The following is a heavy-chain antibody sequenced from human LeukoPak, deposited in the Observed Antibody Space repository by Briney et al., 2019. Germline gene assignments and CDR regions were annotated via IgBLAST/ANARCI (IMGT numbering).Heavy chain of an antibody. Sequence: ASVKVSCKASGYTFTSYYMHWVRQAPGQGLEWMGIINPSGGSTSYAQKFQDRVTITRDRSMSTAYMELSSLRSEDTAMYYCARSVGYCSGGSCSPDAFDIWGQGTMVTVSS. CDR3: ARSVGYCSGGSCSPDAFDI. CDR1: GYTFTSYY. CDR2: INPSGGST. D-gene: IGHD2-15*01. V-gene: IGHV1-46*01. J-gene: IGHJ3*02.